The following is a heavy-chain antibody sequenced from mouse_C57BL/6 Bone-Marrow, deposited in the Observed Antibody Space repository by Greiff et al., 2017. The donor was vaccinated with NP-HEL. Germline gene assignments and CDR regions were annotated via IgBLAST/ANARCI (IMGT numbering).Heavy chain of an antibody. V-gene: IGHV1-22*01. J-gene: IGHJ1*03. D-gene: IGHD1-1*01. Sequence: VQLQQSGPELVKPGASVKMSCKASGYTFTDYNMHWVKQSHGKSLEWIGYINPNNGGTSYNQKFKGKATLTVNKSSSTAYMELRSLTSEDSAVYYCAREGFATVVLDWYFDVWGTGTTVTVSS. CDR3: AREGFATVVLDWYFDV. CDR1: GYTFTDYN. CDR2: INPNNGGT.